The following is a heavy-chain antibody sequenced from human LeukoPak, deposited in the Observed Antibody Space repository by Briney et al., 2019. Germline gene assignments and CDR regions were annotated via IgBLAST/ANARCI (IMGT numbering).Heavy chain of an antibody. CDR1: GFTFSSYA. J-gene: IGHJ4*02. V-gene: IGHV3-23*01. CDR2: ISGSGGST. D-gene: IGHD6-13*01. CDR3: AKVRMGARQQLTWGIIYFDY. Sequence: GGSLRLSCAASGFTFSSYAMSWVRQAPGKGLEWVSAISGSGGSTYYADSVKGRFTISRDNSKNTLYLQMNSLRAEDTAVYYCAKVRMGARQQLTWGIIYFDYWGQGTLVAVSS.